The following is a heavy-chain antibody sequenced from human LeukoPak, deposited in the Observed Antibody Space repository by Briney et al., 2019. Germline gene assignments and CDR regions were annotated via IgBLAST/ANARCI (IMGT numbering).Heavy chain of an antibody. V-gene: IGHV1-69*05. Sequence: SVKVSCKASGGTFISYAISWVRQAPGQGLEWMGRIIPIFGTANYAQKFQGRVTITTDESTSTAYMELSSLRSEDTAVYYCARGEYGSGSYYLKSDYYYYYYMDVWGKGTTVTVSS. J-gene: IGHJ6*03. D-gene: IGHD3-10*01. CDR3: ARGEYGSGSYYLKSDYYYYYYMDV. CDR2: IIPIFGTA. CDR1: GGTFISYA.